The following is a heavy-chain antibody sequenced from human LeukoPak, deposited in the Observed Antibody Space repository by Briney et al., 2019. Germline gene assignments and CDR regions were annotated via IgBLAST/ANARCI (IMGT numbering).Heavy chain of an antibody. J-gene: IGHJ4*02. CDR3: ARFHSPGLPFDY. CDR1: GGTFSSYA. D-gene: IGHD2-15*01. CDR2: IIPIFGTA. Sequence: SVKVSCKASGGTFSSYAISWVRQAPGQGLGWMGGIIPIFGTANYAQKFQGRVTITADKSTSTAYMELSSLRSEDTAVYYCARFHSPGLPFDYWGQGTLVTVSS. V-gene: IGHV1-69*06.